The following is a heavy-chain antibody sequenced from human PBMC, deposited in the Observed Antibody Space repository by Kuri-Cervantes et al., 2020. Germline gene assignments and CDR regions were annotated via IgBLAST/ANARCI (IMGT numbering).Heavy chain of an antibody. J-gene: IGHJ4*02. CDR1: GYTFTSYD. CDR2: MNPNSGNT. Sequence: ASVKVSCKASGYTFTSYDINWVRQATGQGLEWMGWMNPNSGNTGYAQKFQGIVTMIRNTSISTAYMELVSLRSDDTAVYYCSRDRNYYDSSGYHYDSGFDYWGQGTLVTVSS. V-gene: IGHV1-8*02. CDR3: SRDRNYYDSSGYHYDSGFDY. D-gene: IGHD3-22*01.